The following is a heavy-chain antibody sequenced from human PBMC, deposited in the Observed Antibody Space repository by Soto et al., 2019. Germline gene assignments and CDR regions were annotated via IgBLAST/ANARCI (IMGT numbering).Heavy chain of an antibody. V-gene: IGHV4-34*01. Sequence: SETLSLTCAVYVGSFSGHYWSWIRQPPGKGLEWIGEINHSGSTNQNPSLKSRVSISVDTSKNQFSLKLRSVTAADTAVYYCARGITVIVGVQADAPDKSYFDYWSQGTLVTVSS. CDR3: ARGITVIVGVQADAPDKSYFDY. CDR1: VGSFSGHY. J-gene: IGHJ4*02. CDR2: INHSGST. D-gene: IGHD3-22*01.